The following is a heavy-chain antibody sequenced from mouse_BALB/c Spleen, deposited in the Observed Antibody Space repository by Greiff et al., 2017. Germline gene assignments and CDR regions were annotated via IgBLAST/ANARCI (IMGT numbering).Heavy chain of an antibody. CDR2: ISYSGST. J-gene: IGHJ4*01. V-gene: IGHV3-2*02. CDR1: GYSITSDYA. D-gene: IGHD4-1*01. CDR3: ARTGPYYAMDY. Sequence: EVKVEESGPGLVKPSQSLSLTCTVTGYSITSDYAWNWIRQFPGNKLEWMGYISYSGSTSYNPSLKSRISITRDTSKNQFFLQLNSVTTEDTATYYCARTGPYYAMDYWGQGTSGTVSS.